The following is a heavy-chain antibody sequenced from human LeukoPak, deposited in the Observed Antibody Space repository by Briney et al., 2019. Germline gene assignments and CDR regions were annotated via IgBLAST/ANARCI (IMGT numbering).Heavy chain of an antibody. CDR3: ARIGYSSSSLDY. Sequence: GGSLRLSCAASGFTFSSYGMHWVRQAPGKGLEWVANIKQDGSVKYYVDSVKGRFTISRDNAKNFLQMNSLRVEDTAVYYCARIGYSSSSLDYWGQGTLVTVSS. V-gene: IGHV3-7*01. CDR2: IKQDGSVK. J-gene: IGHJ4*02. D-gene: IGHD6-6*01. CDR1: GFTFSSYG.